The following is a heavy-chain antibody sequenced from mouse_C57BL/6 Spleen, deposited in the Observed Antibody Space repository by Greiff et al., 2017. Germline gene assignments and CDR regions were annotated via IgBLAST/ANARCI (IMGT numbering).Heavy chain of an antibody. V-gene: IGHV1-76*01. CDR3: AREKTAQAFAD. CDR2: IYPGSGNT. J-gene: IGHJ3*01. Sequence: VQLQQSGAELVRPGASVKLSCKASGYTFTDYYINWVKQRPGQGLEWIARIYPGSGNTYYNEKFKGKATLTAEKSSSTAYMQLSSLTSEDSAVYFCAREKTAQAFADGGQGTLVTVSA. D-gene: IGHD3-2*02. CDR1: GYTFTDYY.